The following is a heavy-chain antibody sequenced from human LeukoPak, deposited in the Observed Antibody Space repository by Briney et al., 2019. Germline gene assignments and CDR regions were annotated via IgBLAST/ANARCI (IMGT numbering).Heavy chain of an antibody. J-gene: IGHJ5*02. CDR1: GGSISSSSYY. D-gene: IGHD2-2*01. Sequence: SETLSLTCTVSGGSISSSSYYWGWIRQPPGKGLEWIGSIYYSGSTYYNPSLKSRVTISVDTSKNQFSLKLSSVTAADTAVYYCARDVLGYCSSTSCHRRAFSGGNWFDPWGQGTLVTVSS. CDR2: IYYSGST. CDR3: ARDVLGYCSSTSCHRRAFSGGNWFDP. V-gene: IGHV4-39*07.